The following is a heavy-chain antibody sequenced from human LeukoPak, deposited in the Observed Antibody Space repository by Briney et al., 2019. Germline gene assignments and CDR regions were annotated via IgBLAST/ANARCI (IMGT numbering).Heavy chain of an antibody. CDR1: GGSLSSDY. V-gene: IGHV4-4*09. CDR3: ARHQRSGYDF. D-gene: IGHD3-3*01. CDR2: IYISEST. Sequence: SESLSLTCIVSGGSLSSDYWSCLRQPPGRGLEGIGYIYISESTSYNPTLKSRVTISVDTSKNHFSLKLSSMTAADTAGYYCARHQRSGYDFWGQASHVTVRS. J-gene: IGHJ4*02.